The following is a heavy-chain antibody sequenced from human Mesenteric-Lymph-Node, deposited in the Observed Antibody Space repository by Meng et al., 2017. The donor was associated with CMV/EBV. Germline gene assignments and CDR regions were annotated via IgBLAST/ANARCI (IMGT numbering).Heavy chain of an antibody. Sequence: QVQLQQWGAGLLKPSEILSLTCAVYGGSFSGYYWSWIRQPPGKGLEWIGEINHSGVPNYNPSLKSRVTISLDRSKNQFSLKLSSVTAEDTAVYYCARGSDIPVNNYWGQGTLVTVSS. D-gene: IGHD2-15*01. V-gene: IGHV4-34*01. CDR2: INHSGVP. CDR1: GGSFSGYY. J-gene: IGHJ4*02. CDR3: ARGSDIPVNNY.